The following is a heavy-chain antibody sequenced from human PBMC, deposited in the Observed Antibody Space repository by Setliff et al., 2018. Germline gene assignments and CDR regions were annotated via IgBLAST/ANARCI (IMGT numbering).Heavy chain of an antibody. CDR3: ARVGYCDGPTCYPFAY. D-gene: IGHD2-2*01. CDR2: IKNKVNTFST. Sequence: PGGSLRLSCAASGFTFVYHFMDWVRQPPGKGLEWVGRIKNKVNTFSTQYAASVNGRFSISRDDSKSSLYLQMNSLKSEDTAVYYCARVGYCDGPTCYPFAYWGPGTLVTVFS. V-gene: IGHV3-72*01. J-gene: IGHJ4*02. CDR1: GFTFVYHF.